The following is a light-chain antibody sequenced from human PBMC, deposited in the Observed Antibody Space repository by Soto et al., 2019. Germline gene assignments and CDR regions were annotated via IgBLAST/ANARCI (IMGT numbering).Light chain of an antibody. Sequence: DIVMTQSPHSLAVSLGERATIHCKSSQSVLSSSDNRNYLAWYQQKAGQSPKLLIYWASGRESGVPGRFSGSGSGTDFTLTISSLQAEDVAVYYCQQYYTTPLTFGGGTKVDIK. CDR3: QQYYTTPLT. CDR2: WAS. J-gene: IGKJ4*01. CDR1: QSVLSSSDNRNY. V-gene: IGKV4-1*01.